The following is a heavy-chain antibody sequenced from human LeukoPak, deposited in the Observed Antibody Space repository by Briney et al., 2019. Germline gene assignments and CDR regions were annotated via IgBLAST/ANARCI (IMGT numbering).Heavy chain of an antibody. Sequence: PSETLSLTCAVSGGSIISGNWWSWVRQPPGKGLEWIGEIYHSGRANYNPSLKSRVTISLDKSKNQFSLNLSSLTAADTALYYCASSDGLPPRSDSSYDVFDYWGQGTLVTVSS. CDR2: IYHSGRA. V-gene: IGHV4-4*02. CDR1: GGSIISGNW. CDR3: ASSDGLPPRSDSSYDVFDY. J-gene: IGHJ4*02. D-gene: IGHD5-12*01.